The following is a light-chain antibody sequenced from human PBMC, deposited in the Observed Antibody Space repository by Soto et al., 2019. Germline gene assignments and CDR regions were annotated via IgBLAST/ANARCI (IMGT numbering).Light chain of an antibody. J-gene: IGLJ2*01. CDR1: SSDVGNCNC. CDR3: SSFADGFNVV. CDR2: EVF. V-gene: IGLV2-8*01. Sequence: QSALTQPASVSGSPGQSITISCTGASSDVGNCNCVSWYQQHPGKAPKLMIYEVFKRPSEIPARFSASKSGNTASLIVSGLQPEDEAEYFCSSFADGFNVVFGGGTKVTVL.